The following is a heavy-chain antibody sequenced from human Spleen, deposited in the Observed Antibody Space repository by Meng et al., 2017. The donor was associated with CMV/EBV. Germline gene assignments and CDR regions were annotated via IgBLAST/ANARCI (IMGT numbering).Heavy chain of an antibody. Sequence: ISSSNWWSWVRQPPGKGLEWIGEIYHSGSTNYNPSLKSRVTISVDKSKNQFSLKLSSVTAADTAVYYCARVRAVPAEFYYYYGMDVWGQGTTVTVSS. V-gene: IGHV4-4*02. CDR2: IYHSGST. CDR3: ARVRAVPAEFYYYYGMDV. CDR1: ISSSNW. J-gene: IGHJ6*02. D-gene: IGHD2-2*01.